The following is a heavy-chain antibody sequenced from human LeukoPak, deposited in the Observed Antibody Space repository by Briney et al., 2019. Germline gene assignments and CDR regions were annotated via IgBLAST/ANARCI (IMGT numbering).Heavy chain of an antibody. D-gene: IGHD1-26*01. J-gene: IGHJ4*02. CDR2: IFYSGST. Sequence: PSETLSLTCNVSGGSINNYYWNWIRRPPGKGLEWIGSIFYSGSTSYNPSLKSRVTISVDTSKNEFSVKLSSVTAADTAVYFCARGSGNSYFDYWGQGTLVTASS. CDR1: GGSINNYY. CDR3: ARGSGNSYFDY. V-gene: IGHV4-59*01.